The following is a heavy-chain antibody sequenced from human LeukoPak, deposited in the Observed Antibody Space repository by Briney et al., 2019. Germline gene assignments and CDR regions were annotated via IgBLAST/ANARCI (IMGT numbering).Heavy chain of an antibody. Sequence: RGSRRLSYGTAGCTLSSYAMSLVGEALGKRLEWVSAISGSGGSTYYADSVKGRFTISRDNSKNTLYLQMNSLRAEDTAVYYCAKAINPTYYYGSGTLRPWDLLFQHWGQGTLVTVSS. CDR1: GCTLSSYA. V-gene: IGHV3-23*01. CDR3: AKAINPTYYYGSGTLRPWDLLFQH. CDR2: ISGSGGST. J-gene: IGHJ1*01. D-gene: IGHD3-10*01.